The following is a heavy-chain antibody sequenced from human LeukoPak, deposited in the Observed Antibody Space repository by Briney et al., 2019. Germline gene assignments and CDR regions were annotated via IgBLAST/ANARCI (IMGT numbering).Heavy chain of an antibody. CDR3: ARDQVGATTGGDSY. V-gene: IGHV3-21*01. J-gene: IGHJ4*02. Sequence: TGGSLRLSCAASGFTVSSTYMSWVRQAPGKGLEWVSSISSSSSYIYYADSVKGRFTISRDNAKNSLYLQMNSLRAEDTAVYYCARDQVGATTGGDSYWGQGTLVTVSS. CDR2: ISSSSSYI. D-gene: IGHD1-26*01. CDR1: GFTVSSTY.